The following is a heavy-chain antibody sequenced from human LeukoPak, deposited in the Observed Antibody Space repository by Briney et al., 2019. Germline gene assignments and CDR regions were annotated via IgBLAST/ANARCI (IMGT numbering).Heavy chain of an antibody. Sequence: SETLSLTCTVSGGSISSYYWSWVRQPPGKGLEWIGYIYYSGSTNYNPSLKSRVTISVDTSKNQFSLKLSSVTAADTAVYYCARDGYYGSGSYVYYYYGMDVWGQGTTVTVSS. CDR1: GGSISSYY. CDR3: ARDGYYGSGSYVYYYYGMDV. V-gene: IGHV4-59*01. J-gene: IGHJ6*02. CDR2: IYYSGST. D-gene: IGHD3-10*01.